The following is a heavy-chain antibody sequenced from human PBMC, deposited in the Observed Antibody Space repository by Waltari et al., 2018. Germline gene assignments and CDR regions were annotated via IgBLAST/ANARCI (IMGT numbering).Heavy chain of an antibody. CDR1: GGSISSYD. V-gene: IGHV4-4*07. Sequence: QVQLQESGPGLVKPSETLSLTCHVSGGSISSYDWSLIRPPAGKGLGWIGSFYTSGSTNSTHHPRRRVTMSVDPSNTQFSLQLSSVTAVDPAVYYCASDQIIGYYYYYYMDVWGKGTTVTISS. D-gene: IGHD3-10*01. CDR2: FYTSGST. CDR3: ASDQIIGYYYYYYMDV. J-gene: IGHJ6*03.